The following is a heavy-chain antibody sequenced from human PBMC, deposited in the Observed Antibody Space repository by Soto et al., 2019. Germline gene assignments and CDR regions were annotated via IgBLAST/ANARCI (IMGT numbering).Heavy chain of an antibody. CDR3: ATTGEDTAMVTLDY. D-gene: IGHD5-18*01. CDR1: GYSFTSYW. V-gene: IGHV5-10-1*01. J-gene: IGHJ4*02. CDR2: IDPSDSYT. Sequence: GESLKISCKGSGYSFTSYWISWVRQMPGKGLEWMGRIDPSDSYTNYSPSFKGHVTISAGQSISTAYLQWSSLKASDTAMYYCATTGEDTAMVTLDYWGQGTPVTVSS.